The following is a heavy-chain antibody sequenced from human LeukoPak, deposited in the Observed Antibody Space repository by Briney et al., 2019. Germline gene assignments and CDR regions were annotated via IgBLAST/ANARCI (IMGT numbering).Heavy chain of an antibody. CDR2: IDPSASQT. D-gene: IGHD1-14*01. CDR3: ARRNRDKAISLDL. Sequence: GESLKISCEGSGYSLTDYWISWVRQMPGRGLDWMGRIDPSASQTNYNPSFRGHVTISVDKSISSVYLQWSSLQASDTAIYYCARRNRDKAISLDLWGRGTVVTVSS. CDR1: GYSLTDYW. V-gene: IGHV5-10-1*01. J-gene: IGHJ2*01.